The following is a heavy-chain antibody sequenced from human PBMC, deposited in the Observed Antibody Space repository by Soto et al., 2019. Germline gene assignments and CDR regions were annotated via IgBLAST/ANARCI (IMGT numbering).Heavy chain of an antibody. CDR2: IVVGSGNT. J-gene: IGHJ4*02. V-gene: IGHV1-58*01. Sequence: QMQLVQSGPEVKKPGTSVKVSCKASGFTFPSSAVQWVRQARGQRLEWIARIVVGSGNTNYAQKFQERLTISRDMSTNTAYMEPSSLRSEDTAVYYCAAVPSYDDTSGTYFDYWGQGTLVTVSS. D-gene: IGHD3-22*01. CDR1: GFTFPSSA. CDR3: AAVPSYDDTSGTYFDY.